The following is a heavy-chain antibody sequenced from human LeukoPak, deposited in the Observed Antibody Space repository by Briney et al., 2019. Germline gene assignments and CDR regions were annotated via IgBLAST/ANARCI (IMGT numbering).Heavy chain of an antibody. CDR3: ARREWGYAVSV. CDR2: IYTSGST. V-gene: IGHV4-61*02. Sequence: PSETLSLTCTVSGGSISSGSYYWSWIRQPAGKGLEWIGRIYTSGSTNYNPSLKSRVTISVDTSKNQFSLKLSSVTAADTAVFYCARREWGYAVSVWGKGTTVIVSS. J-gene: IGHJ6*04. CDR1: GGSISSGSYY. D-gene: IGHD2-2*01.